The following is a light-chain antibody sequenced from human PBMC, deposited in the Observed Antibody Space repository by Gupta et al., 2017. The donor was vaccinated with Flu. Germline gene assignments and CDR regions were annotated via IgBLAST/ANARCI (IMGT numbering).Light chain of an antibody. CDR3: QQEDKYPLA. J-gene: IGKJ3*01. Sequence: DIQMTQSPSTLSASVGDRVTITCRASQSISRWLVWYQQKPGKAPKLLIYKASSLQSGVPSRFSGSGSGTEFALTISSLQPDDFATYYCQQEDKYPLAFGHGTKVDIK. CDR1: QSISRW. V-gene: IGKV1-5*03. CDR2: KAS.